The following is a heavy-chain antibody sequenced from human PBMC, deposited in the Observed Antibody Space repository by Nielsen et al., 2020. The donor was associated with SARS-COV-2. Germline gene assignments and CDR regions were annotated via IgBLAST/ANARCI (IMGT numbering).Heavy chain of an antibody. D-gene: IGHD6-13*01. J-gene: IGHJ4*02. CDR1: GYTFTSYG. CDR2: IIPIFGTA. Sequence: SVKVSCKASGYTFTSYGISWVRQAPGQGLEWMGGIIPIFGTANYAQKFQGRVTITADESTSTAYMELSSLRSEDTAVYYCARDAGGPYSNWGQGTLVTVSS. CDR3: ARDAGGPYSN. V-gene: IGHV1-69*13.